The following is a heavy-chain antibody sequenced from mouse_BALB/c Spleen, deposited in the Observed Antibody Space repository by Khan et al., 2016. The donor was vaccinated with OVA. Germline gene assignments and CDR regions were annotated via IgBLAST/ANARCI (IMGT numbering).Heavy chain of an antibody. CDR1: GFTFSTYG. CDR2: VSTGGSYT. Sequence: EVHLVESGGDLVKPGGSLKLSCAASGFTFSTYGMSWVRQTPDKRLEWVATVSTGGSYTYYPDSLKGRFTLSRDNAKNTPYLQLSGVKTEEEAMVYCRRIANYNVTEGFAYWGQGTLVTVSA. V-gene: IGHV5-6*01. CDR3: RRIANYNVTEGFAY. J-gene: IGHJ3*01. D-gene: IGHD1-1*01.